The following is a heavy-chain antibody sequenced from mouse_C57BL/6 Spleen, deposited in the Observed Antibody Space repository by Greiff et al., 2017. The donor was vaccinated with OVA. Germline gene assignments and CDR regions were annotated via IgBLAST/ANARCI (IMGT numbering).Heavy chain of an antibody. CDR2: IDPEDGET. CDR1: GFNIKDYY. Sequence: EVQGVESGAELVKPGASVKLSCTASGFNIKDYYMHWVKQRTEQGLEWIGRIDPEDGETKYAPKFQGKATITADTSSNTAYLQLSSLTSEDTAVYYCARNRLNWDWYFDVWGTGTTVTVSS. D-gene: IGHD4-1*01. CDR3: ARNRLNWDWYFDV. J-gene: IGHJ1*03. V-gene: IGHV14-2*01.